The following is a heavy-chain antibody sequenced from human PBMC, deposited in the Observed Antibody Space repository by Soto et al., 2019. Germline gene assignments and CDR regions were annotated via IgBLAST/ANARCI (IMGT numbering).Heavy chain of an antibody. J-gene: IGHJ4*02. Sequence: QVQLQESGPGLVKPSETLSLTCTVSGGSISSYYWSWIRQPAGKGLEWIGRIYTSGSTNYNPSLKSRVTMSVDTPKNQFSLKLSSVTAADTAVYYCARERKGVGATKSHFDYWGQGTLVTVSS. V-gene: IGHV4-4*07. D-gene: IGHD1-26*01. CDR1: GGSISSYY. CDR3: ARERKGVGATKSHFDY. CDR2: IYTSGST.